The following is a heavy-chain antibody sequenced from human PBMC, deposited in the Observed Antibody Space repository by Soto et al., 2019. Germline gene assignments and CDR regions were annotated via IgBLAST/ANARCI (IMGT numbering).Heavy chain of an antibody. D-gene: IGHD2-2*01. Sequence: QVQLVQSGAEVKKPGSSVKVSCKASGGTFGSYAISWVRQAPGQGLEWRGGIIPIPGTANYAQKFQGRVTSVADESTSTAYMELSSLRSEDTAVYYCARSQGSSTSLEIYYYYYYGMDVWGQGTTVTVSS. J-gene: IGHJ6*02. CDR3: ARSQGSSTSLEIYYYYYYGMDV. V-gene: IGHV1-69*01. CDR2: IIPIPGTA. CDR1: GGTFGSYA.